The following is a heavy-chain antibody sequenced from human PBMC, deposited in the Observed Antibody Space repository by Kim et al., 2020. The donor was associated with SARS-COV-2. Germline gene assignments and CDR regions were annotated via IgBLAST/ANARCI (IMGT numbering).Heavy chain of an antibody. CDR2: IIPIFGTA. V-gene: IGHV1-69*13. Sequence: SVKVSCKASGGTLSSYAISWVRQAPGQGLEWMGGIIPIFGTANYAQKFQGRVTITADESTSTAYMELSSLRSEDTAVYYCVLANGSGSYYADYWGQGTLVTVSS. CDR3: VLANGSGSYYADY. CDR1: GGTLSSYA. J-gene: IGHJ4*02. D-gene: IGHD3-10*01.